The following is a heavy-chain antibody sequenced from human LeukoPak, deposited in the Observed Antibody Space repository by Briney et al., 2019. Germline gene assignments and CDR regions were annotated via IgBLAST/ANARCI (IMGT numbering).Heavy chain of an antibody. Sequence: GSLRLSCAASGFTFSSYSMNWVRQAPGKGLEWIGSIYYSGSTYYNPSLKSRVTISVDTSKNQFSLKLSSVTAADTAVYYCARQIGIAAVIYYYYYMDVWGKGTTVTVSS. CDR1: GFTFSSYSMN. V-gene: IGHV4-39*01. J-gene: IGHJ6*03. D-gene: IGHD6-13*01. CDR2: IYYSGST. CDR3: ARQIGIAAVIYYYYYMDV.